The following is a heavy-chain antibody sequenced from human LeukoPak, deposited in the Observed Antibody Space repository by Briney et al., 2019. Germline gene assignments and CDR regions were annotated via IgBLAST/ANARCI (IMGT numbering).Heavy chain of an antibody. J-gene: IGHJ3*02. CDR1: GFTLNNYL. V-gene: IGHV3-7*04. Sequence: GGALRLSCAASGFTLNNYLMTWVRQAPGEGVGWGAHIKPEGSAQYYADSVRGRFTISRDNAKNSVFLHMNSLRAEDTAVYFCTRVGYCATTSCRTAFDIWGQGTTVTVSS. D-gene: IGHD2-2*03. CDR3: TRVGYCATTSCRTAFDI. CDR2: IKPEGSAQ.